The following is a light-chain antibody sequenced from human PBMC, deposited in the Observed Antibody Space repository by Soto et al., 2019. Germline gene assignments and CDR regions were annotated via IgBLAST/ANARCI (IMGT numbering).Light chain of an antibody. CDR3: QHSYTTPFT. CDR2: AAS. Sequence: DIQMTQSPSSLSASVGDRVTITCRASQSISTYLNWFQQRPRKAPKLLIYAASHLQSGVSSRFSGSGSGTDFTLTISNLQPEDFETYYCQHSYTTPFTFGPGTKVDIK. CDR1: QSISTY. V-gene: IGKV1-39*01. J-gene: IGKJ3*01.